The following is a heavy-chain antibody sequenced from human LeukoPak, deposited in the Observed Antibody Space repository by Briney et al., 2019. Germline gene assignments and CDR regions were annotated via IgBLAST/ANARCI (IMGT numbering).Heavy chain of an antibody. CDR1: GYTFTSYY. J-gene: IGHJ6*02. V-gene: IGHV1-46*01. CDR3: ARDVPYSSGWSYYYNYGMDV. D-gene: IGHD6-19*01. Sequence: ASVKVSCKASGYTFTSYYMHWVRQAPGQGLEWMGIINPSGGSTSYAQKFQGRVTMTRDTSTSTVYMELSSLRSEDTAVYYCARDVPYSSGWSYYYNYGMDVWGQGTTVTVSS. CDR2: INPSGGST.